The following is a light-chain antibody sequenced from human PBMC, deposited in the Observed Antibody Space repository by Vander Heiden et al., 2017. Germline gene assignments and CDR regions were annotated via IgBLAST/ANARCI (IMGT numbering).Light chain of an antibody. CDR1: QPLLRSDGKTY. CDR2: EVS. J-gene: IGKJ4*01. CDR3: MQSIQLPLT. V-gene: IGKV2D-29*01. Sequence: DIVMTQTLLSLSVTPAPPASIPCMHSQPLLRSDGKTYLDWYLQKPGQPPRLLIYEVSNRFSGVPDRFSGSGSGTDFTLKISRVEAEDVGVYYCMQSIQLPLTFGGGTKVEIK.